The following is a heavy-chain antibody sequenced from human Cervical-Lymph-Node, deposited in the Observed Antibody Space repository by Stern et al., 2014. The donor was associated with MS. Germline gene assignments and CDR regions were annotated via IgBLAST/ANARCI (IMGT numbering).Heavy chain of an antibody. CDR2: ISNDGNEK. V-gene: IGHV3-30*18. CDR1: GFTLRSYG. Sequence: VQLVESGGGVVQPGRSLRLSCAASGFTLRSYGMHWVRQAPGKGLEWVAVISNDGNEKYYTDSVKGRCAISRDNSKNTLYLQMNSLRTEDTAVYYCAKDRLFCSGGGCYAMDVWGQGTTVTVSS. D-gene: IGHD2-15*01. CDR3: AKDRLFCSGGGCYAMDV. J-gene: IGHJ6*02.